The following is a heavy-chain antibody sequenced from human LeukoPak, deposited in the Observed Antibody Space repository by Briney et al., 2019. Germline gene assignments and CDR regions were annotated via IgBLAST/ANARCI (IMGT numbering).Heavy chain of an antibody. CDR2: ISSSTSYT. CDR3: ATSKRDYFDY. J-gene: IGHJ4*02. V-gene: IGHV3-11*03. CDR1: GFTFSIYA. Sequence: GGSLRLSCAASGFTFSIYAMSWVRQAPGKGVEWVSYISSSTSYTNYADSVKGRFTISRENAKNSLYLQMNSLRAEDTAVYYCATSKRDYFDYWGQGTLVTVSS.